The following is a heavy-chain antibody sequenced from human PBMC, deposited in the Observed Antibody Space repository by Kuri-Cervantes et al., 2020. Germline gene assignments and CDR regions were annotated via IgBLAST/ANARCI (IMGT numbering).Heavy chain of an antibody. V-gene: IGHV3-48*04. CDR2: ISSSGSTI. J-gene: IGHJ4*02. D-gene: IGHD3-22*01. Sequence: GGSLRLSCAASGFTFSSYSMNWVRQAPGKGLEWVSYISSSGSTIYYADSVKGRFTISRDNAKNSLYLQMNSLRAEDTAVYYCARLYYYDSVSNYWGQGTLVTVSS. CDR3: ARLYYYDSVSNY. CDR1: GFTFSSYS.